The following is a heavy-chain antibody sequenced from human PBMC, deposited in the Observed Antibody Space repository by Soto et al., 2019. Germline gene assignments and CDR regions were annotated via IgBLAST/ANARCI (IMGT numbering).Heavy chain of an antibody. D-gene: IGHD5-12*01. V-gene: IGHV3-9*01. J-gene: IGHJ4*02. CDR1: GFTFNNYA. Sequence: EVQLVESGGDLVQPGRSLRLSYSASGFTFNNYAMHWVRQAPGKGLEWVSSISWEGGSIGYADAVKGRFTISRDNAKNSLYLEMNSLRSEDTALYYCAKDHDEDFGYDLDYFNYWGQGTLVTVSS. CDR2: ISWEGGSI. CDR3: AKDHDEDFGYDLDYFNY.